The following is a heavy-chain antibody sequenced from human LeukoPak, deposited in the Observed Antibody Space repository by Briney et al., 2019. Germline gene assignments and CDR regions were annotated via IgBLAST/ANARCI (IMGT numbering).Heavy chain of an antibody. J-gene: IGHJ4*02. D-gene: IGHD5-24*01. V-gene: IGHV3-49*03. CDR3: TRCAIMATTNFDY. Sequence: GGSLRLSCTASGFTFGDYAMSWFRQAPGKGLEWVGFIRSKAYGGTTEYAASVKGRFTISRDDSKSIAYLQMNSLKTEDTAAYYCTRCAIMATTNFDYWGQGTLVTVSS. CDR2: IRSKAYGGTT. CDR1: GFTFGDYA.